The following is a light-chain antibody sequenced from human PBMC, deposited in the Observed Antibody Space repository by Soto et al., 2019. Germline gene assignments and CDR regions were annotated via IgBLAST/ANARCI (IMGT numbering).Light chain of an antibody. J-gene: IGKJ5*01. CDR3: QQYGSLPIT. CDR2: DAS. CDR1: QDIGNF. V-gene: IGKV1-33*01. Sequence: DIQMTQSPSSLSASIGDRVTISCQASQDIGNFLNWYQQKPGKAPYLLICDASNLDTGVSSRFSGRGSGRQFPNTSTSLQPDDVATYFCQQYGSLPITFGQGIRLDI.